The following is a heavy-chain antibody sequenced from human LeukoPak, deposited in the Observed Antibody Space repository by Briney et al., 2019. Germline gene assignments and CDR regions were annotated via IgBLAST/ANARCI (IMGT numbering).Heavy chain of an antibody. CDR1: GGSISSYY. D-gene: IGHD1-14*01. CDR3: ARAGFQGWFDP. Sequence: SETLSLTCTVSGGSISSYYWSWIRQPPGKGLEWIGYIYYSGSTNYNPSLKSRVTISVDTSKNQFSLKLSSVTAADTAVYYCARAGFQGWFDPWGQGTLVTVSS. J-gene: IGHJ5*02. V-gene: IGHV4-59*12. CDR2: IYYSGST.